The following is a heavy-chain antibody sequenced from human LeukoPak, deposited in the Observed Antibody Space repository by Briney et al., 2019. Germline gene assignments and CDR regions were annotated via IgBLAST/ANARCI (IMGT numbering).Heavy chain of an antibody. CDR2: IKEDGSEK. CDR1: GVTFSSYW. J-gene: IGHJ4*02. Sequence: PGGSLRLSCAASGVTFSSYWMSWVRQAPGKGLEWVANIKEDGSEKYYVDSVKGRFTISRDNAKNSVYLQMNSLRAEDTAVYYCARGEVGYCSRTTCYGFDHWGQGSLVTVSS. V-gene: IGHV3-7*01. D-gene: IGHD2-2*01. CDR3: ARGEVGYCSRTTCYGFDH.